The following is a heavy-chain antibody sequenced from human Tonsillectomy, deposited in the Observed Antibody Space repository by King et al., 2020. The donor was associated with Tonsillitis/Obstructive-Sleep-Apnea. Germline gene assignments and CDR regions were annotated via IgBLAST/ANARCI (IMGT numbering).Heavy chain of an antibody. D-gene: IGHD3-10*01. CDR2: FNWTGGST. CDR3: ARATWGEATENDY. V-gene: IGHV3-20*04. Sequence: VQLVESGGGVVRPGGSLRLSCAASGFTFDDYGMSWVRQAPGKGLEWVSGFNWTGGSTCYADSVKGRFTISRDNAKNSLYLQMNSLGAEDTALYYCARATWGEATENDYWGQGTLVTVSS. J-gene: IGHJ4*02. CDR1: GFTFDDYG.